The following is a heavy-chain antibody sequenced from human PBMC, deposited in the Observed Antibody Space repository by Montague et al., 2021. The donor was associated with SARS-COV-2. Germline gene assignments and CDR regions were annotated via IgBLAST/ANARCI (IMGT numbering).Heavy chain of an antibody. CDR2: IYYSGST. CDR1: GGSISSSSYY. J-gene: IGHJ4*02. Sequence: TLSLTCTVSGGSISSSSYYWGWIRQHPGKGLEWIGYIYYSGSTYYNPSLKSRVTISVDTSKNQFPLKLSSVTAADTAVYYCARLTAGYCSGGSCYWGTGFDYWGQGTLVTVSS. D-gene: IGHD2-15*01. V-gene: IGHV4-31*03. CDR3: ARLTAGYCSGGSCYWGTGFDY.